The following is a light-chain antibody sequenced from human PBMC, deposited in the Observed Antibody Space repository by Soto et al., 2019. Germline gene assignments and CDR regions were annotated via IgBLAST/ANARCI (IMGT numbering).Light chain of an antibody. V-gene: IGLV2-14*01. CDR1: SSDVGGYNY. Sequence: QSALTQPASVSRSPGQSITISCTGTSSDVGGYNYVSWYQQHPGKAPKLMLYDVSNRPSGVSNRFSGSKSGNTASLTISGLQAEDEADYYCSSYTTSSTVVFGGGTQLTVL. CDR2: DVS. CDR3: SSYTTSSTVV. J-gene: IGLJ2*01.